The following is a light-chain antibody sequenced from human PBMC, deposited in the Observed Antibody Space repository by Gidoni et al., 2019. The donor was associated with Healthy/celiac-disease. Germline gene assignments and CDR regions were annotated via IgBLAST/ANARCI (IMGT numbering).Light chain of an antibody. CDR2: LGS. CDR3: MQALQTPYT. Sequence: DIVMTQSPLSLPVTTGEPASISCRSSQSILHRNGYNYLDWYLQKPGQSPQLLIYLGSIRASVVPDRFSGSVSGTDFTLKISRVEAEDVGVYYCMQALQTPYTFGQGTKLEIK. J-gene: IGKJ2*01. CDR1: QSILHRNGYNY. V-gene: IGKV2-28*01.